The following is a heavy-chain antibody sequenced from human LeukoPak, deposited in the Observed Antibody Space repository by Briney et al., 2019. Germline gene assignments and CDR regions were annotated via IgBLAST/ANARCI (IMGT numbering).Heavy chain of an antibody. J-gene: IGHJ6*03. D-gene: IGHD1-26*01. CDR3: ARRRAQSSGPSCYYFDMDA. CDR2: IYHNGRT. V-gene: IGHV4-59*01. Sequence: PSVTLSLTCSVSIGLINVYYWSGLRQLPGEGREGIGYIYHNGRTTYNPPLASRVTISLDTSKNQPPLILRFVAAADTALYFCARRRAQSSGPSCYYFDMDACGKGTPVTVSS. CDR1: IGLINVYY.